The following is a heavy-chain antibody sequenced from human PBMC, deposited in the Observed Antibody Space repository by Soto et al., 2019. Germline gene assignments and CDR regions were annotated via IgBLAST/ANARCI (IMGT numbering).Heavy chain of an antibody. D-gene: IGHD3-9*01. CDR3: ARQSTMTGNYYFDY. CDR2: ISYSGAT. J-gene: IGHJ4*02. Sequence: SETLSLTCAVSGDSISSRGFYWSWIRHLPGKGLEWIGYISYSGATYYNPSLKSRLTISMDTSNNHFSLNLTSVTAADTAVYYCARQSTMTGNYYFDYWGPGTLVTVSS. V-gene: IGHV4-31*11. CDR1: GDSISSRGFY.